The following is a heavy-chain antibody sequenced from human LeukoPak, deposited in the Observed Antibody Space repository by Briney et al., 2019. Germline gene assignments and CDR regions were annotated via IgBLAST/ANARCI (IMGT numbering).Heavy chain of an antibody. CDR1: GCSISSGGYY. CDR3: ARGDSSGYYSPSLDY. D-gene: IGHD3-22*01. Sequence: SETLSLTCTVSGCSISSGGYYWSWIRQHPGKGLEWIGYIYYSGSTYYNPSLKSRVTISVDTSKNQFSLKLSSVTAADTAVYYCARGDSSGYYSPSLDYWGQGTLVTVSS. V-gene: IGHV4-31*03. J-gene: IGHJ4*02. CDR2: IYYSGST.